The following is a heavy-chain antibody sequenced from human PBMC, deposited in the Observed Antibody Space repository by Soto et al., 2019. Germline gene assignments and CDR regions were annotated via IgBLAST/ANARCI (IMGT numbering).Heavy chain of an antibody. D-gene: IGHD2-15*01. CDR2: IMPIFRAP. CDR3: ASWLKGPDIGNYYYGMDV. Sequence: QVQLVQSGAEVKKPGSSVKVSCKASGGAFSDYAFSWVRQAPGQGLEGLGGIMPIFRAPDYAQKFQGRVTITADEFTRTAYMEMNSLRSEETAVYYCASWLKGPDIGNYYYGMDVWGQGTTVTVS. V-gene: IGHV1-69*12. CDR1: GGAFSDYA. J-gene: IGHJ6*02.